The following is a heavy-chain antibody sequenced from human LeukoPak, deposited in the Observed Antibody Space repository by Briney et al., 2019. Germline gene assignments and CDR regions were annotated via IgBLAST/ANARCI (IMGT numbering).Heavy chain of an antibody. V-gene: IGHV3-30*02. J-gene: IGHJ4*02. CDR1: RFILNNAW. Sequence: PGGSLRLSCAASRFILNNAWMSWVRQAPGKGLEWVAFIRYDGSNKYYADSVKGRFTISRDNSKNTLYLQMNSLRADDTAIYYCAKEDSGSYYVFHYWGQGTLVTVSS. D-gene: IGHD1-26*01. CDR2: IRYDGSNK. CDR3: AKEDSGSYYVFHY.